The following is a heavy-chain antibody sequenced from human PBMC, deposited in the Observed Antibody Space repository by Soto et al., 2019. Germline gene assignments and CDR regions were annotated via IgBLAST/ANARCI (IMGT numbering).Heavy chain of an antibody. J-gene: IGHJ4*02. CDR2: IYYSGGT. D-gene: IGHD1-26*01. CDR1: GYSISNSHW. Sequence: SETLSLTCAVSGYSISNSHWWGWIRQPPGKGLEWIGYIYYSGGTYYNASLKSRVTMSVDTSKNQFSLKLSSVTAVDTAVYYCARSYSGSYYYFDYWGQGTLVTVSS. CDR3: ARSYSGSYYYFDY. V-gene: IGHV4-28*01.